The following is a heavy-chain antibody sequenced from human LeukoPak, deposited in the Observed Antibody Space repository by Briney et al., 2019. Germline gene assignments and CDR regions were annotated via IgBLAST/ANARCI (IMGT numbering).Heavy chain of an antibody. Sequence: GGSLRLSCAASGFTFSGYWMSWVRQAPGKGLEWVANIKQDESEKYYVDSVKGRFTISRDNAKNSLYLQMNSLRVDDTAVYYCARVRGSYCSDYWGQGTLVTVSS. CDR1: GFTFSGYW. J-gene: IGHJ4*02. D-gene: IGHD1-26*01. CDR2: IKQDESEK. CDR3: ARVRGSYCSDY. V-gene: IGHV3-7*01.